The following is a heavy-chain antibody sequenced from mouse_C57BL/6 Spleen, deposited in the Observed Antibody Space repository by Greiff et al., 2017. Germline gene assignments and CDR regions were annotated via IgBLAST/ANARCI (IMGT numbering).Heavy chain of an antibody. CDR1: GFTFSDYY. CDR2: INYDGSST. J-gene: IGHJ2*01. Sequence: EVQRVESEGGLVQPGSSMKLSCTASGFTFSDYYMAWVRQVPEKGLEWVANINYDGSSTYYLDSLKSRFIISRDNAKNILYLQMSSLKSEDTATYYCAREGQLRLRYYFDYWGQGTTLTVSS. CDR3: AREGQLRLRYYFDY. D-gene: IGHD3-2*02. V-gene: IGHV5-16*01.